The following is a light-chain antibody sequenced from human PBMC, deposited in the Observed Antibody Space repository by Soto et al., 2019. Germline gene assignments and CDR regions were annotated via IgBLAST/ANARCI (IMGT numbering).Light chain of an antibody. Sequence: IVLTQSPATLSLSPGERATLSCRASQSVSSNLAWYQQKPGQAPRLLIYRASTRATGIPARFSGSGSGTDFTLTISSLESEDFTVYSCHQYRSSNAFGQGTKVDIK. J-gene: IGKJ2*01. V-gene: IGKV3-15*01. CDR1: QSVSSN. CDR3: HQYRSSNA. CDR2: RAS.